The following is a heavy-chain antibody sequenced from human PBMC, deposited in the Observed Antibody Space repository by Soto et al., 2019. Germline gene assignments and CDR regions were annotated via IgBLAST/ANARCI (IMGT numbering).Heavy chain of an antibody. V-gene: IGHV6-1*01. J-gene: IGHJ6*02. CDR2: TYYRSKWYN. CDR1: GDSVSSISAA. CDR3: ARGDYSNYVPYYYYGMDV. Sequence: SQTLSLTCAISGDSVSSISAAWNWIRQSPSRGLEWLVRTYYRSKWYNDYAVSVKSRITINPDTSKNQFSLQLNSVTPEDASVYYCARGDYSNYVPYYYYGMDVWGQGTTVTVSS. D-gene: IGHD4-4*01.